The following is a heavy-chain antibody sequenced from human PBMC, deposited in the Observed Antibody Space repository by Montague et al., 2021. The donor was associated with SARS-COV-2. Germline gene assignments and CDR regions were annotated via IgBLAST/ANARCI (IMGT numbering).Heavy chain of an antibody. D-gene: IGHD3-10*01. CDR3: ARDQVLWFGEHVV. CDR1: VFTFSSYS. V-gene: IGHV3-48*02. CDR2: ISSSSSTI. J-gene: IGHJ4*02. Sequence: SLILSCAASVFTFSSYSLNLFRQTPVKGLEWVSYISSSSSTIYYSDSVNGRFTISRGNAKNSLYLQMNSLIDEDTAVYYCARDQVLWFGEHVVWGQGTLVTVSS.